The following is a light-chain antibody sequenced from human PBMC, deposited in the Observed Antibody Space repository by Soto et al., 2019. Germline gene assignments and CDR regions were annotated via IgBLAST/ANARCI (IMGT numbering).Light chain of an antibody. CDR3: QEYGSSRT. CDR2: AAS. Sequence: EIVLTQSPGTLSLSPGERATLSCRASQSVSSSYLAWYQQKPGQAPRLLMYAASSRATGTPDRFSGSGSGTDFTLTISRQEPEDFAVYYCQEYGSSRTFGQGTKVEIK. J-gene: IGKJ1*01. V-gene: IGKV3-20*01. CDR1: QSVSSSY.